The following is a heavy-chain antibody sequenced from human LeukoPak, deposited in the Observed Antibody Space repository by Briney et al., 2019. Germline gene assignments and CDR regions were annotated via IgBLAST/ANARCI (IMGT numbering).Heavy chain of an antibody. D-gene: IGHD5-18*01. V-gene: IGHV4-39*07. J-gene: IGHJ6*03. CDR3: ARTRGAGYSYGFNYYYYMDV. Sequence: SETLSLTCTVSGGSISSSSYFWGWIRQPPGKGLEWIGTIYYSGTTYFNPSLKSQVTISIDTSKNQFSLRLSSVTAADTAVCYCARTRGAGYSYGFNYYYYMDVWGKGTTVTVSS. CDR1: GGSISSSSYF. CDR2: IYYSGTT.